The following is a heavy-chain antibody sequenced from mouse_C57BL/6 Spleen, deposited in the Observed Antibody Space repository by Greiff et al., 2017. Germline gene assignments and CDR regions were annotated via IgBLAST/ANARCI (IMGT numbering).Heavy chain of an antibody. CDR2: IDPSDSYT. J-gene: IGHJ4*01. CDR1: GYTFTSYW. CDR3: SRRNGSMGG. D-gene: IGHD1-1*01. V-gene: IGHV1-50*01. Sequence: VQLQQPGAELVKPGASVKLSCKASGYTFTSYWMQWVKQRPGQGLEWIGEIDPSDSYTNYNQKFTGKATLTVDTSSSTAYMQRSSLTSEASAVYTCSRRNGSMGGWGQRTSVTVSA.